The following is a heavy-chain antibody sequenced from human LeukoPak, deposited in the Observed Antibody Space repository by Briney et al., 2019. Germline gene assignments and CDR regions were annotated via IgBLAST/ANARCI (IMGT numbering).Heavy chain of an antibody. CDR2: IYYSGST. J-gene: IGHJ5*02. D-gene: IGHD1-26*01. Sequence: SETLSLTCTVSGGSNSRYYWSWIRQPPGKGLEWIGYIYYSGSTNYNPSLKSRVTISVDTSKNQFSLKLSSVTAADTAVYYCARANGSYPWFDPWGQGTLVTVSS. CDR1: GGSNSRYY. CDR3: ARANGSYPWFDP. V-gene: IGHV4-59*01.